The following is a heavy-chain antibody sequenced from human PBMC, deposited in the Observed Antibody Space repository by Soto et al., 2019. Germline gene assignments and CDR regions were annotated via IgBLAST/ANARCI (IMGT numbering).Heavy chain of an antibody. CDR3: ARERGIAAPGAFDI. V-gene: IGHV3-30-3*01. CDR2: ISYDGSNK. J-gene: IGHJ3*02. D-gene: IGHD6-13*01. Sequence: QVQLVESGGGVVQPGRSLRLSCAASGFTFSSYAMHWVRQATGKGLEWVAVISYDGSNKYYADSVKGRFTISRDNSKNTLYLQMNSLRAEDTAVYYCARERGIAAPGAFDIWGQGTMVTVSS. CDR1: GFTFSSYA.